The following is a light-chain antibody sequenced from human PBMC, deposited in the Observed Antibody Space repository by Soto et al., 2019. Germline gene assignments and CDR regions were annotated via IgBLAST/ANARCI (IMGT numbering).Light chain of an antibody. CDR1: SSNIGGNS. CDR2: EVS. J-gene: IGLJ2*01. V-gene: IGLV2-14*01. CDR3: SSYTSSSTLV. Sequence: QSVMTQPPSVSAAPGQRVTISCSGSSSNIGGNSVSWYQQLPGTAPKLMIYEVSNRPSGISNRFSGSKSGNTASLTLSGLQAEDEADYYCSSYTSSSTLVFGGGTKLTVL.